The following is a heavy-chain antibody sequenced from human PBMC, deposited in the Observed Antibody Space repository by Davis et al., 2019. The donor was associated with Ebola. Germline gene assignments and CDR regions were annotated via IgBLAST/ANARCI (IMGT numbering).Heavy chain of an antibody. D-gene: IGHD6-13*01. CDR1: GFTVSSNY. CDR3: TRGRGGSSWEVL. J-gene: IGHJ1*01. CDR2: IYSGGST. V-gene: IGHV3-53*01. Sequence: GESLKISCAASGFTVSSNYMSWVRQAPGKGLEWVSVIYSGGSTYYADSVKGRFTISRDNSKNTLYLQMNSLRAEDTAIYYCTRGRGGSSWEVLWGQGTLVTVSS.